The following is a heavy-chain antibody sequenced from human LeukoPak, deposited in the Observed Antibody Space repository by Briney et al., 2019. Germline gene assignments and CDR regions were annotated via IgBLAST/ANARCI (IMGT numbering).Heavy chain of an antibody. D-gene: IGHD5-18*01. CDR2: INPNSGGT. CDR3: ARGGWIQLWFHQFDY. V-gene: IGHV1-2*02. J-gene: IGHJ4*02. Sequence: ASVKVSSKVSGYTLTELAIHWVRQAPGQGLEWMGWINPNSGGTNYAQKFQGRVTMTRDTSISTAYMELSRLRSDDTAVYYCARGGWIQLWFHQFDYWGQGTLVTVSS. CDR1: GYTLTELA.